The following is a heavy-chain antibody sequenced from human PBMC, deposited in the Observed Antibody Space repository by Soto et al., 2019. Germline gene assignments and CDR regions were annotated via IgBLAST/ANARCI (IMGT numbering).Heavy chain of an antibody. CDR3: ARGQRGGSTYHRSWFDP. Sequence: GASVKVSCKASGYTFTSYGISWVRQAPGQGLEWMGWISAYNGNTNYAQKLQGRVTMTTDTSTSTAYMELRSLRSDDTAVYYCARGQRGGSTYHRSWFDPWGQGTLVTVSS. V-gene: IGHV1-18*01. CDR1: GYTFTSYG. D-gene: IGHD5-12*01. CDR2: ISAYNGNT. J-gene: IGHJ5*02.